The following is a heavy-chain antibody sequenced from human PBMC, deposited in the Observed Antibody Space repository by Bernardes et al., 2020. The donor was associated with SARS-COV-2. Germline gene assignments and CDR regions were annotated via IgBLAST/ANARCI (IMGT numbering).Heavy chain of an antibody. CDR2: IYTSGST. D-gene: IGHD6-13*01. CDR3: ARDRAAAGPLYYYYYGMDV. CDR1: GGSISSYY. Sequence: SETLSLTCTVSGGSISSYYWSWIRQPAGKGLEWIGRIYTSGSTNYNPSLKSRVTMSVDTSKNQFSLKLSSVTAADTAVYYCARDRAAAGPLYYYYYGMDVWGQGTTVTVSS. J-gene: IGHJ6*02. V-gene: IGHV4-4*07.